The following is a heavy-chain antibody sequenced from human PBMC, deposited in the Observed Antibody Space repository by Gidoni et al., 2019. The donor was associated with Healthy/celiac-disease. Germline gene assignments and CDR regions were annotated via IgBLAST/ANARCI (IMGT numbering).Heavy chain of an antibody. J-gene: IGHJ5*02. V-gene: IGHV4-59*01. CDR3: ARDCSSGYNWFDP. D-gene: IGHD6-19*01. Sequence: QVQLQESGPGLVKPSATLSLPCPVSGGSISSYYWSWIRQPPGKGLEWIGYIYYSGSTNYNPSLKSRVTISVDTSKNQFSLKLSSVTAADTAVYYCARDCSSGYNWFDPWGQGTLVTVSS. CDR2: IYYSGST. CDR1: GGSISSYY.